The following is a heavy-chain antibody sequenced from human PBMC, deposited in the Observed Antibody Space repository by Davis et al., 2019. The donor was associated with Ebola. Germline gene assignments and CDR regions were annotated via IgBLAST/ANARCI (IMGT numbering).Heavy chain of an antibody. Sequence: GESLKISCAASGFTFSRYDMNWVRQATGKGLEWVSAIGTAGDTYYPGSVKGRFTISRENAKNSLYLQMNSLRAGDTAVYYCARAVTGTIHFDYWGQGTLVTVSS. V-gene: IGHV3-13*01. CDR1: GFTFSRYD. J-gene: IGHJ4*02. CDR3: ARAVTGTIHFDY. D-gene: IGHD1-7*01. CDR2: IGTAGDT.